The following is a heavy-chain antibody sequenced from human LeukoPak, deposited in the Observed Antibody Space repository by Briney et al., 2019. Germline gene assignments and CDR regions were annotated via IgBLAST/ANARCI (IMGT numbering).Heavy chain of an antibody. CDR1: GFTFTNYA. V-gene: IGHV3-23*01. CDR3: ASRTWIGGGQYAFDL. J-gene: IGHJ3*01. CDR2: RGSAGGT. Sequence: GGSLRLPCVASGFTFTNYAVSWVRQAPGKGLEWVSARGSAGGTYYADSVKGRFTISRDNSATKMYLQLNSLRVEDTAVYYCASRTWIGGGQYAFDLWGQGTMVTVSS. D-gene: IGHD3-16*01.